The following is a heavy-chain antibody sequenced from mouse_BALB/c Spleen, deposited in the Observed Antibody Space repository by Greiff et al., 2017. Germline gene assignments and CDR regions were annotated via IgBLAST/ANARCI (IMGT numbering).Heavy chain of an antibody. Sequence: EVQRVESGGGLVKPGGSLKLSCAASGFTFSDYYMYWVRQTPEKRLEWVATISDGGSYTYYPDSVKGRFTISRDNAKNNLYLQMSSLKSEDTAMYYCARERGFITTATDAMDYWGQGTSVTVSS. V-gene: IGHV5-4*02. CDR3: ARERGFITTATDAMDY. CDR2: ISDGGSYT. D-gene: IGHD1-2*01. J-gene: IGHJ4*01. CDR1: GFTFSDYY.